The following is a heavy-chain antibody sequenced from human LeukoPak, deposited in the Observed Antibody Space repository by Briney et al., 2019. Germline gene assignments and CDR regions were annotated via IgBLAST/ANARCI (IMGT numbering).Heavy chain of an antibody. V-gene: IGHV4-34*01. D-gene: IGHD2-2*01. CDR2: INHSGST. Sequence: SETLSLTCAVYGGSFSGYYWSWIRQPPGKGLEWIGEINHSGSTNYNPSLKSRVTISVDTSKNQFSLKLSSVTAADTAVYYCARGRGQLRSSTSCCRFDYWGQGTLVTVSS. CDR1: GGSFSGYY. CDR3: ARGRGQLRSSTSCCRFDY. J-gene: IGHJ4*02.